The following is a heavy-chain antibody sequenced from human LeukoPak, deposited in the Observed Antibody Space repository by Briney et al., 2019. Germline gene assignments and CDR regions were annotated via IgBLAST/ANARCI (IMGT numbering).Heavy chain of an antibody. J-gene: IGHJ6*02. V-gene: IGHV4-34*01. CDR2: INHSGST. CDR1: GGSFSGYY. Sequence: PSETLSLTCAAYGGSFSGYYWSWIRQPPGKGLEWIGEINHSGSTNYNPSLKSRVTISVDTSKNQFSLKLSSVTAADTAVYYCARVPLSPYSGSYYSYYYGMDVWGQGTTVTVSS. CDR3: ARVPLSPYSGSYYSYYYGMDV. D-gene: IGHD1-26*01.